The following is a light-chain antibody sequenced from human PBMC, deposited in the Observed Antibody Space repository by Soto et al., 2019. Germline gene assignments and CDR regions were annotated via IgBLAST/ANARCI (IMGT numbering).Light chain of an antibody. CDR1: QGISTY. CDR2: AAS. Sequence: DIQMTQSPSSLSGSVGDSVTITCRAIQGISTYLAWYQQRPGKAPTLLIYAASTLQSGVPSRFSGSGSGTDFTLTISSLQPEDVATYYCQRYNNAPLTFGQGTKVEIK. J-gene: IGKJ1*01. CDR3: QRYNNAPLT. V-gene: IGKV1-27*01.